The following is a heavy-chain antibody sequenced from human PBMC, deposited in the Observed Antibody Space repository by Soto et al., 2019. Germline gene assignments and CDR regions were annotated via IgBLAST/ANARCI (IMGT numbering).Heavy chain of an antibody. CDR1: GYTFTSYY. J-gene: IGHJ6*02. V-gene: IGHV1-46*01. Sequence: GASVKVSCKASGYTFTSYYMHWVRQAPVQGLEWMGIINPSGGSTSYAQKFQGRVTMTRDTSTSTVYMELSSLRSEDTAVYYCARDPHCTNGVCYHLGAYYYYGMDVWGQGTTVTVSS. CDR2: INPSGGST. CDR3: ARDPHCTNGVCYHLGAYYYYGMDV. D-gene: IGHD2-8*01.